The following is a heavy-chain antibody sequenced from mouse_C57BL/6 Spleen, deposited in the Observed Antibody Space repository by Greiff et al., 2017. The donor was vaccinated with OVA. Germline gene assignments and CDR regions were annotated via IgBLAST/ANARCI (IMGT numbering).Heavy chain of an antibody. V-gene: IGHV14-3*01. J-gene: IGHJ4*01. D-gene: IGHD2-3*01. CDR1: GFNIKNTY. CDR3: AIDDGYYYAMDY. Sequence: EVQLQQSVAELVRPGASVKLSCTASGFNIKNTYMHWVKQRPEQGLEWIGRINPATGNTKYAPKFQGKATITAVTSSNKAYLQLSSLTSDDTAIYYCAIDDGYYYAMDYWGQGTSVTVSS. CDR2: INPATGNT.